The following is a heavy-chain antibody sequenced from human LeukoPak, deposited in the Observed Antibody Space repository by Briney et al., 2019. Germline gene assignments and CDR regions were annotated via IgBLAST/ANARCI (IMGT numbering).Heavy chain of an antibody. CDR3: ARLANYYDSSGDGFDI. CDR1: GFTFDDYG. D-gene: IGHD3-22*01. CDR2: INWNGGST. J-gene: IGHJ3*02. Sequence: GSLRLSCAASGFTFDDYGMSWVRQAPGKGLEWVSGINWNGGSTGYADSVKGRFTISRDNAKNSLYLQMNSLRAEDTAVYYCARLANYYDSSGDGFDIWGQGTMVTVSS. V-gene: IGHV3-20*04.